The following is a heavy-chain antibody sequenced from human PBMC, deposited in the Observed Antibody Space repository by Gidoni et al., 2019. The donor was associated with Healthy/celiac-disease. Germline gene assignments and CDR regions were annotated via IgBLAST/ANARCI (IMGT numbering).Heavy chain of an antibody. Sequence: QVQLVQSGAEVKKPGASVKVSCKASGYTFTSYAMHWVRQAPGQRLEWMGWINAGNGNTKYSQKFQGRVTITRDTAASTAYMELSSLRSEDTAVDYCARDRWMIYYGSGSLFDTWGQGTLVTVSS. CDR2: INAGNGNT. D-gene: IGHD3-10*01. V-gene: IGHV1-3*01. CDR3: ARDRWMIYYGSGSLFDT. CDR1: GYTFTSYA. J-gene: IGHJ5*02.